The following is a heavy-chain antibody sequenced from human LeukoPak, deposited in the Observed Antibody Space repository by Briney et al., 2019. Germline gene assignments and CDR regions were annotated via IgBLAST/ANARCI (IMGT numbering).Heavy chain of an antibody. CDR2: LYYSGSS. V-gene: IGHV4-39*02. CDR3: AREELNYGSGSYYKY. CDR1: GGSISSSSYY. Sequence: PSETLSLTCTVSGGSISSSSYYWGWIRQPPGKGLEWMGSLYYSGSSYYNPSLKSRVTVSVDTSKNQFSLKLSSVTAADTAVYYCAREELNYGSGSYYKYWGQGTLVTVSS. J-gene: IGHJ4*02. D-gene: IGHD3-10*01.